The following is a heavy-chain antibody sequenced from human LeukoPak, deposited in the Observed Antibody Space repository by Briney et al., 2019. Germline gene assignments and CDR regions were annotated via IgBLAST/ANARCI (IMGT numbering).Heavy chain of an antibody. Sequence: GGSLRLSCAASGFTFSSYGMHWVRQAPGKGLEWVAVISYDGSNKYYEDSVKGRFTISRDNSKNTLYLQMNSLRADDTAVYYCARDGRNYYDRSGYYSALAYWGQGTLVTVSS. D-gene: IGHD3-22*01. CDR1: GFTFSSYG. CDR3: ARDGRNYYDRSGYYSALAY. J-gene: IGHJ4*02. CDR2: ISYDGSNK. V-gene: IGHV3-30*03.